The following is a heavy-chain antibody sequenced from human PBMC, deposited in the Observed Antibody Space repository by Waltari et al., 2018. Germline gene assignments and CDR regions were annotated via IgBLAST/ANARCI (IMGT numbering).Heavy chain of an antibody. Sequence: QVQLQESGPGLVKPSQTLSLTCTFPGGSISSGSSYWSWIRQPPGKGLEWIGYIYYSGSTYYNPSLKSRVTISVDTSKNQFSLKLSSVTAADTAVYYCARGGYDYGDPPAYWGQGTLVTVSS. D-gene: IGHD4-17*01. CDR2: IYYSGST. CDR1: GGSISSGSSY. CDR3: ARGGYDYGDPPAY. J-gene: IGHJ4*02. V-gene: IGHV4-30-4*08.